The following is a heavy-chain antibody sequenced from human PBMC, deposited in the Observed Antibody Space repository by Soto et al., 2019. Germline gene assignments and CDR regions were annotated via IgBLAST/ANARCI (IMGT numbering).Heavy chain of an antibody. V-gene: IGHV4-39*01. CDR1: GGSISSSSYY. D-gene: IGHD2-15*01. CDR3: ARRGVASTPATSGYFDL. J-gene: IGHJ2*01. Sequence: QLQLQESGPGLVKPSETLSLTCTVSGGSISSSSYYWGWIRQPPGKGLEWIGSIYYSGSTYYNPSLKSRVTISVDTSKNQFSLKLSSVTAADTAVYYCARRGVASTPATSGYFDLWGRGTLVTVSS. CDR2: IYYSGST.